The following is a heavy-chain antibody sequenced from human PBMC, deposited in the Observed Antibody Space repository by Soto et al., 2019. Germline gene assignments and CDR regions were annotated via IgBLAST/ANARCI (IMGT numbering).Heavy chain of an antibody. CDR2: ITHSGTYV. V-gene: IGHV3-21*01. CDR3: ARARGNDWYSDY. J-gene: IGHJ4*02. D-gene: IGHD5-12*01. Sequence: GGSLRLSCTASGFTFSEYSMSWVRQAPGKGLEWASSITHSGTYVYYADSVKGRFTISRDSASNSLFLQMTSLRAEDTAVYHCARARGNDWYSDYWGQGTLVTVSS. CDR1: GFTFSEYS.